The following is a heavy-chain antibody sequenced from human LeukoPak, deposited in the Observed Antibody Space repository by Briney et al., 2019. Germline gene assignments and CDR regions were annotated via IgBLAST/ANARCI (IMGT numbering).Heavy chain of an antibody. CDR3: AKAPSIAAAGTFDY. CDR2: ISGSGGST. CDR1: GFTFSSLW. Sequence: GGSLRLSCAASGFTFSSLWMSWVRQAPGKGLEWVSAISGSGGSTYYADSVKGRFTISRDSSKNTLYLQMNSLRAEDMAVYYCAKAPSIAAAGTFDYWGQGTLVTVSS. J-gene: IGHJ4*02. V-gene: IGHV3-23*01. D-gene: IGHD6-13*01.